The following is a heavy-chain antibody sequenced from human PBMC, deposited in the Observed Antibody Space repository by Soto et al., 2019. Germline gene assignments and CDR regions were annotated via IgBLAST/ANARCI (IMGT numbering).Heavy chain of an antibody. D-gene: IGHD2-2*01. J-gene: IGHJ6*02. CDR1: GFTFSSYA. V-gene: IGHV3-23*01. CDR2: ISGSGGST. Sequence: GGSLRLSXAASGFTFSSYAMSWVRQAPGKGLEWVSAISGSGGSTYYADSVKGRFTISRDNSKNTLYLQMNSLRAEDTAVYYCASRYCSSTSCPYYYYGMDVWGQGTTVTVSS. CDR3: ASRYCSSTSCPYYYYGMDV.